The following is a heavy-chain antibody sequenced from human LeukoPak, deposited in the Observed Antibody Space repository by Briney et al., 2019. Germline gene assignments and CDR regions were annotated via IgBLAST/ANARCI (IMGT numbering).Heavy chain of an antibody. CDR1: GFTFSIYS. D-gene: IGHD1-1*01. Sequence: GGSLRLSCAASGFTFSIYSMSWVRQAPGKGLEWVANIKQDGSEKYYVASVKGRFTISGDNAKNSLYLQMNSLRAEDTAVYYCARDGNLYYYYMDVWGKGTTVTISS. CDR3: ARDGNLYYYYMDV. J-gene: IGHJ6*03. V-gene: IGHV3-7*01. CDR2: IKQDGSEK.